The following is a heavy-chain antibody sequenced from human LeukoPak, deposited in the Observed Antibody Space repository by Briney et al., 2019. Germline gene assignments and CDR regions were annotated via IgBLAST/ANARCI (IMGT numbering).Heavy chain of an antibody. CDR1: GASISSDNYY. D-gene: IGHD6-19*01. CDR2: IYYSGST. Sequence: SETLSLTCTVSGASISSDNYYWGWIRQPPGKGLEWIGYIYYSGSTNYNPSLKSRVTISVDTSKNQFSLKLSSVTAADTAVYYCARDDRAVPNWFDPWGQGTLVTVSS. CDR3: ARDDRAVPNWFDP. J-gene: IGHJ5*02. V-gene: IGHV4-61*01.